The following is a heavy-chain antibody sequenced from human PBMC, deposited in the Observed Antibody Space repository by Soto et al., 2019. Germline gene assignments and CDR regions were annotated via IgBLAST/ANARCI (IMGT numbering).Heavy chain of an antibody. CDR2: ISAYNGNT. J-gene: IGHJ3*02. V-gene: IGHV1-18*01. CDR3: ASEVRREYSSGWYSAFDI. D-gene: IGHD6-19*01. Sequence: GASVKVSCKASGYTFTSYGISWVRQAPGQGLEWMGWISAYNGNTNYAQKLQGRVTMTTDTSTSTAYMELRSLRSDDTAVYYCASEVRREYSSGWYSAFDIWGQGTMVTVS. CDR1: GYTFTSYG.